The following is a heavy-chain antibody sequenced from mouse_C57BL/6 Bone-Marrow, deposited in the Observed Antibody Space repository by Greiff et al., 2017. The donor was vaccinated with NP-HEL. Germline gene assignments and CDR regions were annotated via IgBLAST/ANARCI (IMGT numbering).Heavy chain of an antibody. CDR3: TTETTVGPQYFDV. J-gene: IGHJ1*03. D-gene: IGHD1-1*01. CDR2: IDPENGDT. CDR1: GFNIKDDY. V-gene: IGHV14-4*01. Sequence: EVQLQESGAELVRPGASVKLSCTASGFNIKDDYMHWVKQRPEQGLEWIGWIDPENGDTEYASKFQGKATITADTSSNTAYLQLSSLTSEDTAVYYCTTETTVGPQYFDVWGTGTTVTVSS.